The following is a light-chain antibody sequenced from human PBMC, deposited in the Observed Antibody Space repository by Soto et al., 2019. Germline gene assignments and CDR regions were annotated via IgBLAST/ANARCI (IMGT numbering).Light chain of an antibody. Sequence: QSVLTQPRSVSGSPGQSVTISCTGTSSDVGAYNYVSWYQQHPGKAPKSMIYDVSKRPSGVPDRFSGSKSVNTASLTISGLQAEDEADYYCCSYTDNSTWVFGGGTKLTVL. J-gene: IGLJ3*02. CDR1: SSDVGAYNY. CDR3: CSYTDNSTWV. V-gene: IGLV2-11*01. CDR2: DVS.